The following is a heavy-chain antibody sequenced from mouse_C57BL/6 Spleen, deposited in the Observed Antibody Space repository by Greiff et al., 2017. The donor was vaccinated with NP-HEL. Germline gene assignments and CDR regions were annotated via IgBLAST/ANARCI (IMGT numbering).Heavy chain of an antibody. CDR2: ISSGGSYT. CDR1: GFTFSSYG. Sequence: EVQLVESGGDLVKPGGSLKLSCAASGFTFSSYGMSWVRQTPDKRLEWVATISSGGSYTYYPDSVKGRFTIARDNAKNTLYLQISSLKSEDTAMYYCASQNSRYYYGSTPRYAMDYWGQGTSVTVSS. D-gene: IGHD1-1*01. CDR3: ASQNSRYYYGSTPRYAMDY. V-gene: IGHV5-6*01. J-gene: IGHJ4*01.